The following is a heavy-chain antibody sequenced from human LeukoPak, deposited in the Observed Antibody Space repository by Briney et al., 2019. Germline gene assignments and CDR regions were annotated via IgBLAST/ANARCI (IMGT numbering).Heavy chain of an antibody. V-gene: IGHV4-59*01. D-gene: IGHD2-8*02. CDR2: IYYSGST. Sequence: SETLSLTCTVSGGSISSYYWSWIRQPPGKGLEWIGYIYYSGSTNYNPSLKSRVTISVDTSKNQFSLKLSPVTAADTAVYYCARVTGGFDPWGQGTLVSVSS. CDR1: GGSISSYY. CDR3: ARVTGGFDP. J-gene: IGHJ5*02.